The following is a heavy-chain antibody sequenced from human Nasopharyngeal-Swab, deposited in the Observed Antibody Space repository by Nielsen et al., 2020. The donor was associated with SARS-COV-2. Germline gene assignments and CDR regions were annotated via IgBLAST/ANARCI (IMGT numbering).Heavy chain of an antibody. Sequence: GGSLRPSCAASGFTFSSYAMSWVRQAPGKGLEWVSGISASGGSTYSADSVKGRFTISRDNSKNTLYLQMNSLRADDTAVYYCAKTSARIGYSSGWGPDYWGQGTLVTVSS. V-gene: IGHV3-23*01. CDR3: AKTSARIGYSSGWGPDY. CDR1: GFTFSSYA. D-gene: IGHD6-19*01. J-gene: IGHJ4*02. CDR2: ISASGGST.